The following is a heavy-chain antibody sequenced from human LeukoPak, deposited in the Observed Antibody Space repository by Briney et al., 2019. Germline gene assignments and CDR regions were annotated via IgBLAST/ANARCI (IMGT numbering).Heavy chain of an antibody. V-gene: IGHV3-48*03. CDR1: GFTFSSYE. Sequence: GGSLRLSCAASGFTFSSYEMNWVRQAPGKGLEWVSYISSSGSNIYYADSVKGRFTISRDNAKNSLYLQMNSLRAEDTAVYYCARDHGIAAGFDPWGQRTLVTVSS. CDR2: ISSSGSNI. D-gene: IGHD6-13*01. J-gene: IGHJ5*02. CDR3: ARDHGIAAGFDP.